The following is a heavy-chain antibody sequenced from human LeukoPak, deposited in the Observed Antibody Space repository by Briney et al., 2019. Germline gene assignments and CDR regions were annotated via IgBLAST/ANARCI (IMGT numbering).Heavy chain of an antibody. V-gene: IGHV3-23*01. J-gene: IGHJ4*02. D-gene: IGHD6-13*01. CDR3: AKDRLSSSWYFGFDY. Sequence: PGGSLTLSCAASGFTFSSYAMSWVRQAPGKGLEGVSTIDGSGVSTYYADSVKGRFTISRDNSKNTLYLQMNSLRAEDTAVYYCAKDRLSSSWYFGFDYWGQGTLVTVSS. CDR1: GFTFSSYA. CDR2: IDGSGVST.